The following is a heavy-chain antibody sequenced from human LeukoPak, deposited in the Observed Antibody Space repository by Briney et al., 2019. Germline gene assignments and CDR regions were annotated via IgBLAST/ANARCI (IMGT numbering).Heavy chain of an antibody. Sequence: GGSLRLSCAASGFTFSSYSMNWVRQAPGKGLEWVSYISSSSTTMYYADSVKGRFTISRDNAKNSLYLQMNSLRAEDTAVYFCAGDTYKINYWGQGTLVTVSS. V-gene: IGHV3-48*01. J-gene: IGHJ4*02. CDR3: AGDTYKINY. D-gene: IGHD5-24*01. CDR1: GFTFSSYS. CDR2: ISSSSTTM.